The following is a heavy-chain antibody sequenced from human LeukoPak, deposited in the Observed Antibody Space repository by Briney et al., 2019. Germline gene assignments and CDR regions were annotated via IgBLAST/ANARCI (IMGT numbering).Heavy chain of an antibody. V-gene: IGHV1-69*05. J-gene: IGHJ4*02. Sequence: SVKVSCKASGGTFSSYVISWVRQAPGQGLEWMGGIIPIFGTANYARKFQGRVTITTDESTSTAYMELSSLRTDDTAVYYGARDLGYYYDSSGYFPLVWGQGTPVTVS. CDR3: ARDLGYYYDSSGYFPLV. CDR2: IIPIFGTA. D-gene: IGHD3-22*01. CDR1: GGTFSSYV.